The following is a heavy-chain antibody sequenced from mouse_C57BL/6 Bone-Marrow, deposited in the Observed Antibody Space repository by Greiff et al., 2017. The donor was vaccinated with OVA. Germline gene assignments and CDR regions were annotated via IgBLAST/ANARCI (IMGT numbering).Heavy chain of an antibody. J-gene: IGHJ4*01. CDR1: GFNIKDDY. CDR2: IDPENGDT. V-gene: IGHV14-4*01. CDR3: TSLYDDYDEGMDY. D-gene: IGHD2-4*01. Sequence: VQLQQSGAELVRPGASVKLSCTASGFNIKDDYMHWVKQRPEQGLEWIGWIDPENGDTEYASKFQGKATITADTSSNTAYLQLSSLTSEDTAVYYCTSLYDDYDEGMDYWGQGTSVTVSS.